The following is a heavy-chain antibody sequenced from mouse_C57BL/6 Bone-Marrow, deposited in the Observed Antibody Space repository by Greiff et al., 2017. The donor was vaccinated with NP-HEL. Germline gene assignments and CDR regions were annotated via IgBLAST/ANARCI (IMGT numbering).Heavy chain of an antibody. CDR1: GYTFTSYG. Sequence: QVQLQQSGAELARPGASVKLSCKASGYTFTSYGISWVKQRTGQGLEWIGEIYPRSGNTYYNEKFKGKATLTADKSSSTAYMGLRSLTSEDSAVYFCAREIYSNPFDYWGQGTTLTVSS. CDR3: AREIYSNPFDY. J-gene: IGHJ2*01. D-gene: IGHD2-5*01. V-gene: IGHV1-81*01. CDR2: IYPRSGNT.